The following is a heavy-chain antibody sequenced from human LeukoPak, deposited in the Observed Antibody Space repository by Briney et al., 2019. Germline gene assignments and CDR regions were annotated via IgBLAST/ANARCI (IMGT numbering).Heavy chain of an antibody. V-gene: IGHV1-8*01. CDR1: GYTFTSYD. J-gene: IGHJ3*02. Sequence: ASVKVSCKASGYTFTSYDINWVRQATGQGLVWVGWMNPNSGNTGYAQKFQGRVTMTRNTSISTAYMELSSLRSEDTAVYYCARGLIPSDAFDIWGQGTMVTVSS. D-gene: IGHD2-21*01. CDR2: MNPNSGNT. CDR3: ARGLIPSDAFDI.